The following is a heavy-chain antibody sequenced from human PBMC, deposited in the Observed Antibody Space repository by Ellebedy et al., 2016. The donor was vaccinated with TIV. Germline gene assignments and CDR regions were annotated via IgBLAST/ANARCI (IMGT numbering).Heavy chain of an antibody. V-gene: IGHV3-7*03. Sequence: GESLKISCAASGFTFSNYWMSWVRQAPGKGLEWVANIKQDGSEKYYVDSVKGRFTISRDDAKSSLYLQMNSLRAEDTAVYYCARVVGWLQLDYWGQGTLVTVSS. CDR2: IKQDGSEK. J-gene: IGHJ4*02. D-gene: IGHD5-24*01. CDR3: ARVVGWLQLDY. CDR1: GFTFSNYW.